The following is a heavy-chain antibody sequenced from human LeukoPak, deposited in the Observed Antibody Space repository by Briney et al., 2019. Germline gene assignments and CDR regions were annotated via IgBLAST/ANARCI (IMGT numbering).Heavy chain of an antibody. J-gene: IGHJ6*03. V-gene: IGHV3-53*01. D-gene: IGHD2-2*01. CDR1: GFTVSSNY. CDR3: ARDVGEYQLRNNYYYYMDV. Sequence: GGSLRLSCAASGFTVSSNYMSWVRQAPGKGLEWVSVIYSGGSTYYADSVKGRFTISRDNSKNTLYLQMNSLRAEDTAVYYCARDVGEYQLRNNYYYYMDVWGKGTTVTVSS. CDR2: IYSGGST.